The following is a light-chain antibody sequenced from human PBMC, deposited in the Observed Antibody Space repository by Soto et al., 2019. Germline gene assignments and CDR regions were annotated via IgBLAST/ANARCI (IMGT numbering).Light chain of an antibody. CDR1: QSVSSSY. CDR2: GAS. J-gene: IGKJ5*01. CDR3: QQYGSSTIT. V-gene: IGKV3-20*01. Sequence: EIVLTQSPGTPSLSPGEKDTHSRRASQSVSSSYLAWYQQKPGQAPRLLIYGASSRATGIPDRFSGSGSGTDFTLTISRLEPEDFAVYYCQQYGSSTITFGQGTRLEIK.